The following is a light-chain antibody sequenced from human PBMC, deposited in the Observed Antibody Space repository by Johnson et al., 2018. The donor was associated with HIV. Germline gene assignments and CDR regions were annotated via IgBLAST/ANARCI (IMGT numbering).Light chain of an antibody. CDR3: GTWDSSLSAYV. CDR2: ENN. CDR1: SSNIGNNY. J-gene: IGLJ1*01. V-gene: IGLV1-51*02. Sequence: LTQPPSVSAAPGQKVTISCAGSSSNIGNNYVYWYQQLPGTAPKLLIYENNKRPSGIPDRFSGSKSGTSATLGITGLQTGDEADYYCGTWDSSLSAYVFGTGTEVTVL.